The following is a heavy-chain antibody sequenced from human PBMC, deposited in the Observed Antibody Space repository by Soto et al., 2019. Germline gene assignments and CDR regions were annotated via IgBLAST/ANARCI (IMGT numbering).Heavy chain of an antibody. D-gene: IGHD3-9*01. V-gene: IGHV4-31*03. J-gene: IGHJ2*01. CDR2: IYYSGST. CDR3: ARGVGYYDILTGYPTDWYFDL. CDR1: GGSISSGGYY. Sequence: PSETLSLTCTVSGGSISSGGYYWSWIRQHPGKGLEWIGYIYYSGSTYYNPSLKSRVTISVDTSKNQFSLKLSSVTAADTAVYYCARGVGYYDILTGYPTDWYFDLWGRGTLVPVSS.